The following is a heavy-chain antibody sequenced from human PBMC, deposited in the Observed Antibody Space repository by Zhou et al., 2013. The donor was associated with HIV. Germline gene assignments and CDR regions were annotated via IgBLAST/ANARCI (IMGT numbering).Heavy chain of an antibody. V-gene: IGHV1-8*01. CDR3: ARGVGYGDQKVVDY. Sequence: QVQLVQSGTEVKKPGTSVKVSCKASGYTFPDYDINWVRQATGQGLEWMGWMNPNSGNTGYAQKFQGRVTMTRNTSISTAYMELSSLRSEDTAVYYCARGVGYGDQKVVDYWGQGTLVTVSS. J-gene: IGHJ4*02. CDR1: GYTFPDYD. D-gene: IGHD4-17*01. CDR2: MNPNSGNT.